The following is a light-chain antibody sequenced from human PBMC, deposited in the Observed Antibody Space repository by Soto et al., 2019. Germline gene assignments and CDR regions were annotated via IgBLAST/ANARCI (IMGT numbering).Light chain of an antibody. CDR3: LLSYTGRLYV. Sequence: QAVVTQEPSLTVSPGGTVTLTCDSNTGPVTSGHYPYWFQQKPGQAPRALFYDTDNKHSWTPARFSGSLRGGTAALTLSGAQPEDEADYYCLLSYTGRLYVFGTGTKLTVL. CDR1: TGPVTSGHY. J-gene: IGLJ1*01. CDR2: DTD. V-gene: IGLV7-46*01.